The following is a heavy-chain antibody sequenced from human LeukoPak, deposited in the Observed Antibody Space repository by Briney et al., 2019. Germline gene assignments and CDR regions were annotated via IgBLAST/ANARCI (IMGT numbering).Heavy chain of an antibody. CDR3: AKDRGY. CDR2: TSGSGDIT. V-gene: IGHV3-23*01. CDR1: GLTFSTFP. J-gene: IGHJ4*02. Sequence: GGSLRLSCAASGLTFSTFPMTWVRQAPGKGLEWVSATSGSGDITYYADSVKGRFTISRDNSKSTLYLQMNSLRTEDTAVYYCAKDRGYWGQGTLVTVSS.